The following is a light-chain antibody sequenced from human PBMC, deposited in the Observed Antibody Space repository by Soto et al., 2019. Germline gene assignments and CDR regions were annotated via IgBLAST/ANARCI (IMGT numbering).Light chain of an antibody. J-gene: IGLJ7*01. Sequence: QLVLTQSPSASASLGASVKLTCTLRSLHSNDAIACHQQQPEKGPRYLMKVNSGGSHIKGDGIPDRFSGSSSGAERYLFISSLQSEDEADYYCQTWGTGSAIVVFGGGTQLTVL. V-gene: IGLV4-69*01. CDR3: QTWGTGSAIVV. CDR2: VNSGGSH. CDR1: SLHSNDA.